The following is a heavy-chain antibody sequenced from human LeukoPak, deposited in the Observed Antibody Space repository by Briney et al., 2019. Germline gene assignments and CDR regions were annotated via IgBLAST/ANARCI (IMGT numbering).Heavy chain of an antibody. D-gene: IGHD5-18*01. CDR2: ISYDGSNK. V-gene: IGHV3-30-3*01. CDR1: GFTFSSYA. J-gene: IGHJ6*02. CDR3: ARDESSGYSYGTYYYYGMDV. Sequence: GRSLRLSCAASGFTFSSYAMHWVRQAPGKGLEGVAVISYDGSNKYYADSVKGRFTISRDNSKNTLYLQMDSLRAEDTAVYYCARDESSGYSYGTYYYYGMDVWGQGTTVTVSS.